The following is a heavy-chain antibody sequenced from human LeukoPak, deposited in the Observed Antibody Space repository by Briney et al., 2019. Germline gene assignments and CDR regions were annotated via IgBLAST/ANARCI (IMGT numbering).Heavy chain of an antibody. J-gene: IGHJ4*02. CDR3: AKDRDILTGYLDY. D-gene: IGHD3-9*01. Sequence: SVKGRFTISKDSSKNTLYLQMNSLRAEETAVYYCAKDRDILTGYLDYWGQGTLVTVSS. V-gene: IGHV3-30*02.